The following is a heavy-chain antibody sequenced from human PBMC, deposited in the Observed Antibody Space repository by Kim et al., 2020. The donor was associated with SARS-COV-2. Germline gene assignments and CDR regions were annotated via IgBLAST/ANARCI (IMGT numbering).Heavy chain of an antibody. V-gene: IGHV4-31*02. J-gene: IGHJ5*02. Sequence: PSLKSRITISVDTSKNQFSLNLTSVTAAETAVYYCARVVAAAAQQGWFDPWGQGTLVTVSS. D-gene: IGHD6-13*01. CDR3: ARVVAAAAQQGWFDP.